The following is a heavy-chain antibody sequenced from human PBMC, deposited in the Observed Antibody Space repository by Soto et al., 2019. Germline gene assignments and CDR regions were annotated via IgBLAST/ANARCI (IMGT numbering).Heavy chain of an antibody. J-gene: IGHJ3*01. V-gene: IGHV2-5*02. CDR2: IYWDDDK. CDR1: GFSLSTSGVG. Sequence: QITLKESGPTLVKPTQTLTLTCTFSGFSLSTSGVGVGWIRQPPGKALEWLALIYWDDDKRYSPSLKSRLTITKDTSKNQVVLTMTNMDPVDTATYYCAHRLDEYDYDSSGYYHGAFDVWGQGTMVTVSS. D-gene: IGHD3-22*01. CDR3: AHRLDEYDYDSSGYYHGAFDV.